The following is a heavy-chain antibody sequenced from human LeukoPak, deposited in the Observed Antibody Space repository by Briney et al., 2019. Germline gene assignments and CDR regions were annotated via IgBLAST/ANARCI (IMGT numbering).Heavy chain of an antibody. D-gene: IGHD3-9*01. V-gene: IGHV1-2*02. CDR1: GYTFSAYY. CDR2: INPNSGGT. CDR3: ARKWEGYDILTGYYPYYYYYMDV. J-gene: IGHJ6*03. Sequence: ASVKVSCKASGYTFSAYYIHWVRQAPGQGLEWMGWINPNSGGTNYAQKFQGRVTMTRDTSISTAYMELSRLRSDDTAVYYCARKWEGYDILTGYYPYYYYYMDVWGKGTTVTISS.